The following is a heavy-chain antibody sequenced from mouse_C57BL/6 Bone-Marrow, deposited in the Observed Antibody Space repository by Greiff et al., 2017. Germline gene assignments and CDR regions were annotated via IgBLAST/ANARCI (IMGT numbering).Heavy chain of an antibody. CDR2: INPSSGYT. Sequence: QVQLQQSGAELARPGASVKMSCKASGYTFTSYTMHWVKQRPGQGLEWIGYINPSSGYTKYNQKFKDKATLTADKSSSTAYMQLSSLTSEDSAVYYCAREDEYDGYYYAMAYWGQGTSVTVSS. CDR1: GYTFTSYT. V-gene: IGHV1-4*01. D-gene: IGHD2-4*01. CDR3: AREDEYDGYYYAMAY. J-gene: IGHJ4*01.